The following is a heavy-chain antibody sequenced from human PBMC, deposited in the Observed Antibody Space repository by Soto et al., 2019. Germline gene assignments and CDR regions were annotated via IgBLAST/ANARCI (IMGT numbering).Heavy chain of an antibody. CDR3: ARGPTTVITGAFDI. J-gene: IGHJ3*02. CDR1: GGSISSGGYY. D-gene: IGHD4-17*01. V-gene: IGHV4-31*03. CDR2: IYYIGST. Sequence: NPSETLSLTCSVSGGSISSGGYYWSWIRQHPGKGLEWIGYIYYIGSTYYNPSFKSRLIMSVDTSENQLSLKLSSVTAADTAVYYCARGPTTVITGAFDIWGQGTMVTVS.